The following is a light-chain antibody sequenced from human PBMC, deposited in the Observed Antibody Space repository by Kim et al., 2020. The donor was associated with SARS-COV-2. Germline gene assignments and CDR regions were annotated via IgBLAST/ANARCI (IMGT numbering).Light chain of an antibody. CDR1: QSVSSN. J-gene: IGKJ1*01. Sequence: SPGERATLSCRGSQSVSSNLAWYQQKPGQAPRLLIYGASARATGIPARFSGSGSGTDFTLTITSLQSEDFAVYWCQQYDDSPPWTFGQGTKVDIK. CDR2: GAS. V-gene: IGKV3-15*01. CDR3: QQYDDSPPWT.